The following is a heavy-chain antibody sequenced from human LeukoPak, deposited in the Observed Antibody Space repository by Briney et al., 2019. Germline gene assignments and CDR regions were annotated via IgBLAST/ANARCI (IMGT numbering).Heavy chain of an antibody. D-gene: IGHD2-21*02. V-gene: IGHV2-70*04. Sequence: SGPALVKPTQTLTLTCTFSGFSLSTSGMRVSWIRQPPGKALEWLARIDWDDDKFYSTSLKTRLTISKDTSKNQVVLTMTNMDPVDTATYHCARVRCGGDCYPDYWGQGTLVTVSS. CDR1: GFSLSTSGMR. CDR2: IDWDDDK. J-gene: IGHJ4*02. CDR3: ARVRCGGDCYPDY.